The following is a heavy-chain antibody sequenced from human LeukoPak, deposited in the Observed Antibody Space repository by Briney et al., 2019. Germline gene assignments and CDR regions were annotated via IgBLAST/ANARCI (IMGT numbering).Heavy chain of an antibody. CDR3: ARDRSSIAARDAFDI. J-gene: IGHJ3*02. Sequence: ASVKVSCKASGYTFTGYYLHWVRQAPGQGVEWMGWINPNSGGTNYAQKFQGRVTMTRDTSISTAYMELSRLRSDDTAVYYCARDRSSIAARDAFDIWGQGTMVTVSS. D-gene: IGHD6-6*01. CDR1: GYTFTGYY. V-gene: IGHV1-2*02. CDR2: INPNSGGT.